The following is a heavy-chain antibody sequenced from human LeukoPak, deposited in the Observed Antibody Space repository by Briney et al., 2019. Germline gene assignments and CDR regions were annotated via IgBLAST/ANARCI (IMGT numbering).Heavy chain of an antibody. J-gene: IGHJ4*02. Sequence: GASVKVSCKASGYTFNTYDINWVRRAPGQGLEWMGWIMPTIGETGYAQKFQGRVTMTRNTSISPVYMELSSLRSEDTAVYCCGIVFRAGSCLGYWGQGTLVTVSS. D-gene: IGHD2-2*01. V-gene: IGHV1-8*01. CDR1: GYTFNTYD. CDR3: GIVFRAGSCLGY. CDR2: IMPTIGET.